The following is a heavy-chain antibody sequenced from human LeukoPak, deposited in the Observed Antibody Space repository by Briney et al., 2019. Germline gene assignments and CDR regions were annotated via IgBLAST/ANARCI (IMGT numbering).Heavy chain of an antibody. J-gene: IGHJ4*02. CDR2: IYYSGST. CDR1: GGSISSYY. D-gene: IGHD1-26*01. CDR3: ARHKYSGSSADY. V-gene: IGHV4-59*08. Sequence: PSETLSLTCTVSGGSISSYYWSWIRQPPGKGLEWIGYIYYSGSTNYNPSLKSRVTISVDTSKNQFSLKLSSVTAADTAVYYCARHKYSGSSADYWGQGTLVTVSS.